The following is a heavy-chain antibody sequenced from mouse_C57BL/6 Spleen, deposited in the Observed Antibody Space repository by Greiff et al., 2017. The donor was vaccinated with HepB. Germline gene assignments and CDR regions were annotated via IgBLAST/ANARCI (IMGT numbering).Heavy chain of an antibody. Sequence: VQLKQSGPELVKPGASVKISCKASGYAFSSSWMNWVKQRPGKGLEWIGRIYPGDGDTNYNGKFKGKATLTADKSSSTAYMQLSSLTSEDSAVYFCASCSSLFYYAMDYWGQGTSVTVSS. D-gene: IGHD6-1*01. V-gene: IGHV1-82*01. J-gene: IGHJ4*01. CDR3: ASCSSLFYYAMDY. CDR2: IYPGDGDT. CDR1: GYAFSSSW.